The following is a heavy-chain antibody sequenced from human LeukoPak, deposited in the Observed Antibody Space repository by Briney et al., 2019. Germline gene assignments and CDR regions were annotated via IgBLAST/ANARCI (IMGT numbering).Heavy chain of an antibody. Sequence: GRSLRLSCAASGFTFDDYAMSWVRQAPGKGLEWVSAISGSGGSTYYADSVKGRFTISRDNSKNTLYLQMNSLRAEDTAVYYCAKAQDYDILTGYDYWGQGTLVTVSS. V-gene: IGHV3-23*01. J-gene: IGHJ4*02. CDR1: GFTFDDYA. CDR2: ISGSGGST. CDR3: AKAQDYDILTGYDY. D-gene: IGHD3-9*01.